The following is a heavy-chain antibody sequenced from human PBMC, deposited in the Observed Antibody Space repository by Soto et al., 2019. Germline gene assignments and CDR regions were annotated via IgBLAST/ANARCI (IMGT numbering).Heavy chain of an antibody. J-gene: IGHJ4*02. CDR3: ARGDGSYDSRGYYPPSNDY. CDR2: INPSGGST. D-gene: IGHD3-22*01. V-gene: IGHV1-46*01. Sequence: ASVKVSCKASGYTFTSYYMHWVRQAPGQGLEWMGIINPSGGSTSYAQKFQGRVTMTRDTSTSTVYMELSSLRSEDTAVYYCARGDGSYDSRGYYPPSNDYSGQGTLVTVSS. CDR1: GYTFTSYY.